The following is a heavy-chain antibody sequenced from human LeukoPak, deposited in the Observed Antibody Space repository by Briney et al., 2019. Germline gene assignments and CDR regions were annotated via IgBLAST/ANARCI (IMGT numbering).Heavy chain of an antibody. CDR2: IIPIFGTA. Sequence: SVKVSCKASGGTFSSYAISWVRQAPGQGLEWMGGIIPIFGTANYAQKFQGRVTITTDESTSTAYMELSSLRSEDTAVYYCARVIPIRVEKYYYYMDVWGKGTTVTVSS. J-gene: IGHJ6*03. V-gene: IGHV1-69*05. D-gene: IGHD5-12*01. CDR3: ARVIPIRVEKYYYYMDV. CDR1: GGTFSSYA.